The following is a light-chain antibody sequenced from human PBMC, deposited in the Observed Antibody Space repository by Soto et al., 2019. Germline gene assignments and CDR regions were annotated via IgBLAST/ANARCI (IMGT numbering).Light chain of an antibody. CDR1: QNISTY. V-gene: IGKV1-39*01. Sequence: DIQMTQSPSSLSASVGDRVTITCRASQNISTYLNWYQQKPGKAPKLLIYAASSLQSGVPSRFSGSGSGTGFTLTLSSLQPEDFAIYFCQQSYSTLWTFGQVTKVEIK. J-gene: IGKJ1*01. CDR2: AAS. CDR3: QQSYSTLWT.